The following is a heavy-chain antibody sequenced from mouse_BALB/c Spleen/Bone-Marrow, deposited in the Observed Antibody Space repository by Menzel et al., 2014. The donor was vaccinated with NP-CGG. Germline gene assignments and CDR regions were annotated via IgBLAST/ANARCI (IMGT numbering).Heavy chain of an antibody. CDR2: IDPANGNT. J-gene: IGHJ2*01. V-gene: IGHV14-3*02. Sequence: LQLKQSGAELVKPGASVKLSCTGSGFNIKDTYMHWVKQRPEQGLEWIGRIDPANGNTKYDPKFQGKATITADTSSNTAYLQLSSLTSEDTAVYYCASYYEYTFHYWGKGTTLPVSS. D-gene: IGHD2-4*01. CDR1: GFNIKDTY. CDR3: ASYYEYTFHY.